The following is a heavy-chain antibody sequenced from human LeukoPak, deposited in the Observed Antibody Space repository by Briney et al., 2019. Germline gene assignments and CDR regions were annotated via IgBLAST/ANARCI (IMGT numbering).Heavy chain of an antibody. Sequence: GGSLRLSCAASGFTFSSYAMSWVRQAPGKGLVWVSRINSDGSSTSYADSVKGRFTISRDNAKNTLYLQMTSLRAEDTAAYYCARGDSSGYFGVVDYWGQGTLVTVSS. CDR2: INSDGSST. V-gene: IGHV3-74*01. D-gene: IGHD3-22*01. CDR3: ARGDSSGYFGVVDY. J-gene: IGHJ4*02. CDR1: GFTFSSYA.